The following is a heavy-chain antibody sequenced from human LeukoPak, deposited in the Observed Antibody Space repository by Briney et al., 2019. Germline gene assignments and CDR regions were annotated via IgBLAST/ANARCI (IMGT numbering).Heavy chain of an antibody. CDR3: ASQTGTTPR. J-gene: IGHJ4*02. CDR1: GFTFSSYG. Sequence: GRSLRLSCAASGFTFSSYGMHWVRQAPGKGLEWVAVIWYDGSNKYYADSVKGRFTISRDNSKNTLYLQMNSLRVEDTAVYYCASQTGTTPRWGQGTLVTVSS. CDR2: IWYDGSNK. V-gene: IGHV3-33*01. D-gene: IGHD1-7*01.